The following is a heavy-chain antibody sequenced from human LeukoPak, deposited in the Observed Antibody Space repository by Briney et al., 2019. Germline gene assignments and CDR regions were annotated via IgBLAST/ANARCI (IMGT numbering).Heavy chain of an antibody. Sequence: GGSLRLSCAASGFPFSTYGMGWVRQAPGKGLEWVSAISGSGENTYYADSVKGRFTISRDEFKTTLYLQMNSLRAEDTAVYYCARDPNLKWELTIWGQGTLVTVSS. CDR1: GFPFSTYG. CDR2: ISGSGENT. J-gene: IGHJ4*02. D-gene: IGHD1-26*01. CDR3: ARDPNLKWELTI. V-gene: IGHV3-23*01.